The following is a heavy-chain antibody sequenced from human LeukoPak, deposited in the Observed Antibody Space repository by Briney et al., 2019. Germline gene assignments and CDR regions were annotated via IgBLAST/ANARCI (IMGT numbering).Heavy chain of an antibody. CDR1: GYTFTGYY. V-gene: IGHV1-2*02. D-gene: IGHD1-1*01. Sequence: ASVKVSCKASGYTFTGYYMHWVRQAPGQGLEWMGWINANSGGTNYAQKFQGRVTMTRDTSISTAYMELSRLRSDDTAVYYCARQAQAKLDAIDIWGRGTMVTVSS. J-gene: IGHJ3*02. CDR2: INANSGGT. CDR3: ARQAQAKLDAIDI.